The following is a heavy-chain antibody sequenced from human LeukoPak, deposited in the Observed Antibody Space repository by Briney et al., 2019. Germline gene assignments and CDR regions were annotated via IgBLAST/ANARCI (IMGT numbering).Heavy chain of an antibody. V-gene: IGHV3-7*01. CDR2: INEDGSEK. CDR3: AKSSPPPLRY. Sequence: GGSLRLSCAVSGFTFSSYWMSWVRQAPGKGLEWVANINEDGSEKYYVDSVKGRFTISRDNAKNSLYLQMNSLRAEDTAVYYCAKSSPPPLRYWGQGTLVTVSS. J-gene: IGHJ4*02. CDR1: GFTFSSYW.